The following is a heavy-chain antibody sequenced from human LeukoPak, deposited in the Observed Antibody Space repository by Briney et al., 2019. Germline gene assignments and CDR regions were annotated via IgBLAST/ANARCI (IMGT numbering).Heavy chain of an antibody. D-gene: IGHD3-9*01. CDR1: GFTFSSYW. V-gene: IGHV3-74*01. J-gene: IGHJ4*02. Sequence: GGSLRLSCAASGFTFSSYWMHWVRQAPGKGLVWVSRINSDGSSTSYADSVKGRFTISRDNAKNTLYLQMNSLRAEDTAVYYCAREPILTGYYLDYWGQGTLVTVS. CDR2: INSDGSST. CDR3: AREPILTGYYLDY.